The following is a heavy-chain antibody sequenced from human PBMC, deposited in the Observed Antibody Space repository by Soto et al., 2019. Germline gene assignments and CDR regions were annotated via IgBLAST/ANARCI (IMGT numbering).Heavy chain of an antibody. Sequence: PSETLSLTCTVSGGAITSGGYYWNWIRQYAGKGLEWIGHIYYTGSTYYNPSLKSRVTISVDTSKNQFSLELNSVTAADTAMYYCARDSYYGSVWGQGTLVTVSA. D-gene: IGHD3-10*01. CDR2: IYYTGST. CDR1: GGAITSGGYY. V-gene: IGHV4-31*03. J-gene: IGHJ4*02. CDR3: ARDSYYGSV.